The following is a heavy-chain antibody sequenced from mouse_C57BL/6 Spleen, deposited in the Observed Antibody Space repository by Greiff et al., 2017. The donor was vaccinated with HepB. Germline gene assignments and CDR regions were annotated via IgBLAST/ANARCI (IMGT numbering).Heavy chain of an antibody. CDR2: IDPENGDT. CDR1: GFNIKDDY. V-gene: IGHV14-4*01. CDR3: TTPITTVVAPFDY. J-gene: IGHJ2*01. Sequence: VQLQHSGAELVRPGASVKLSCTASGFNIKDDYMHWVKQRPEQGLEWIGWIDPENGDTEYASKFQGKATITADTSSNTAYLQLSSLTSEDTAVYYCTTPITTVVAPFDYWGQGTTLTVSS. D-gene: IGHD1-1*01.